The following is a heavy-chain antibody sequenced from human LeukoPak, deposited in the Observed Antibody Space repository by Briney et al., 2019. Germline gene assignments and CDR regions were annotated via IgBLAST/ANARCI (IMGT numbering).Heavy chain of an antibody. CDR1: GFTFSSYA. Sequence: GGSLRLSCAASGFTFSSYAMHWVRLAPGKGLEYVSAISSNGGSTYYANSVKGRFTISRDNSKNTLYLQMGSLRAEDMAVYYCARDRSGYDGGDAFDIWGQGTMVTVSS. D-gene: IGHD5-12*01. V-gene: IGHV3-64*01. CDR2: ISSNGGST. CDR3: ARDRSGYDGGDAFDI. J-gene: IGHJ3*02.